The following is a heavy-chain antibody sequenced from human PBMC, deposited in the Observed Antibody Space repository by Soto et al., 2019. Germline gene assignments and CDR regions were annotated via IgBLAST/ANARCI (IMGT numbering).Heavy chain of an antibody. Sequence: DVQLLESGGGLVQPEGSLRLSCAASGFTFSSYAMGCVRQGPGKGLEWVAVVSIGGSTHYADSVRGRFTISRDNSKNTLSLQLNSLTAEDTAVYFCAKRRGAGGHFDERGQGALVTVSS. CDR3: AKRRGAGGHFDE. CDR1: GFTFSSYA. V-gene: IGHV3-23*01. D-gene: IGHD2-15*01. J-gene: IGHJ4*02. CDR2: VSIGGST.